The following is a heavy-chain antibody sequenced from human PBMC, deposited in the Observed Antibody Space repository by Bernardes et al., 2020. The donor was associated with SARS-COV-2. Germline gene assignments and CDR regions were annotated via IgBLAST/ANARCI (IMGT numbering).Heavy chain of an antibody. CDR3: ARDPPPYSGYDFPIFDY. CDR1: GFTLCSHG. J-gene: IGHJ4*02. D-gene: IGHD5-12*01. CDR2: IWYDGSKK. Sequence: GGVPRPPCAASGFTLCSHGMHRVHQAPGKGVEWGAGIWYDGSKKNYADSGKGRFTISRDNSKNTLYLQMNSLRAEDTAVYYCARDPPPYSGYDFPIFDYWGQGTLVTVSS. V-gene: IGHV3-33*01.